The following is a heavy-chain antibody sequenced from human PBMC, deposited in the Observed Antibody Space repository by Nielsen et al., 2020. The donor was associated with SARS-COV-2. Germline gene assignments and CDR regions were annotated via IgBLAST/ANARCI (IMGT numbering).Heavy chain of an antibody. CDR1: GFSFSDYS. CDR2: ISRSGSII. V-gene: IGHV3-11*01. J-gene: IGHJ5*02. CDR3: AGPAS. D-gene: IGHD2-2*01. Sequence: GESLKISCVVSGFSFSDYSMSWIRQPPRKGLEWVSYISRSGSIIQHADSVKGRFTISRDNAKNSLHLQMDNLRVEDTAVYYCAGPASWGQGTLVTVSS.